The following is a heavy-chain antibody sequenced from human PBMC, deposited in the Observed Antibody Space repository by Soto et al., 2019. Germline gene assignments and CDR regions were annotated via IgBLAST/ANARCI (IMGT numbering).Heavy chain of an antibody. V-gene: IGHV4-59*01. D-gene: IGHD6-19*01. Sequence: SETLSLTCTVSGGSISSYYWSWIRQPPGKGLEWIGYIYYSGSTNYNPSLKSRVTISVDTSKNQFSLKLSSVTAADTAVYYCARFIAVGNWFYPWGQGTLVTVSS. CDR2: IYYSGST. CDR3: ARFIAVGNWFYP. J-gene: IGHJ5*02. CDR1: GGSISSYY.